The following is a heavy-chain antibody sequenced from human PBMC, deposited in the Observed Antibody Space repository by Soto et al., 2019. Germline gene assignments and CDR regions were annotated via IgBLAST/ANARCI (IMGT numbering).Heavy chain of an antibody. V-gene: IGHV1-18*01. J-gene: IGHJ5*02. CDR3: AKTPRYDSSGYYSWFDL. D-gene: IGHD3-22*01. CDR1: GYTFSTSG. Sequence: QVQLVQSGAEGKKPGASVKVSCKASGYTFSTSGISWVRQAPGQGLEWMGWISGYNGNTVYAQNLQGRVTMTTETSTTTAYMELRSLRSDDTAVYYCAKTPRYDSSGYYSWFDLWGQGTLVTVSS. CDR2: ISGYNGNT.